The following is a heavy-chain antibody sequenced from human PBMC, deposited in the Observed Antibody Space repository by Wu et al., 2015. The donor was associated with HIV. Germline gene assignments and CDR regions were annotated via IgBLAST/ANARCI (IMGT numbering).Heavy chain of an antibody. V-gene: IGHV3-13*01. D-gene: IGHD3-10*01. CDR1: GFTFSSYE. Sequence: EVQLVESGGGLVQPGGSLRLSCAASGFTFSSYEIHWVRQVTGKGLEWVSAIGTAGDTFYSGSVKGRFAISRENAKNSLYLQMDTLRAGDTAIYYCVREAHGSGTKAFDIGGQGTLVTVSS. CDR3: VREAHGSGTKAFDI. J-gene: IGHJ4*02. CDR2: IGTAGDT.